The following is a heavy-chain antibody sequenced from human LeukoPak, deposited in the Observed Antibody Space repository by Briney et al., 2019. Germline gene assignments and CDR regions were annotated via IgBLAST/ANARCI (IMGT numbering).Heavy chain of an antibody. Sequence: GGSLRLSCAASGFTFSSYGMHWVRQAPGKGLEWVAVISYDGSNKYYADSVKGRFTISRDNAKNSLYLQMNSLRAEDTAVYYCARVATNDFWSGYHYYFDYWGQGTLVTVSS. D-gene: IGHD3-3*01. CDR2: ISYDGSNK. CDR3: ARVATNDFWSGYHYYFDY. CDR1: GFTFSSYG. J-gene: IGHJ4*02. V-gene: IGHV3-30*03.